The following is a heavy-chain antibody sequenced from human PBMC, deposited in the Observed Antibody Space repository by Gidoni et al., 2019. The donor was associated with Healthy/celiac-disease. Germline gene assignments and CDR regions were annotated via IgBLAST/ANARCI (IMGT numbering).Heavy chain of an antibody. CDR2: TSSSGSTI. CDR1: GFTFRSYE. CDR3: ARGGADARMQWLVPGDYYYYGMDV. D-gene: IGHD6-19*01. V-gene: IGHV3-48*03. Sequence: VQLVESGGGLVQPGGSLRLACAASGFTFRSYEMNWVRQAPGKGLEWVSYTSSSGSTIYYADAVKGRFTISTDNAKNSLYLQMNSLRAEDTAVYYCARGGADARMQWLVPGDYYYYGMDVWGQGTTVTVSS. J-gene: IGHJ6*02.